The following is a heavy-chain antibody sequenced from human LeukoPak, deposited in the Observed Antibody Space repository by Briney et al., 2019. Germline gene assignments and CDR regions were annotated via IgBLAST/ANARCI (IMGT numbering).Heavy chain of an antibody. Sequence: AGSLRLSCAASGFSFSDYKMSWIRQAPGRGLEWVSYISSSGTYTDYADSVKGRFTISRDNAENSLYLQMNSLRAEDTAVYYCAREGRGCSGSSCYVGEYFQHWGQGTLVTVSS. CDR1: GFSFSDYK. V-gene: IGHV3-11*05. J-gene: IGHJ1*01. CDR2: ISSSGTYT. D-gene: IGHD2-2*01. CDR3: AREGRGCSGSSCYVGEYFQH.